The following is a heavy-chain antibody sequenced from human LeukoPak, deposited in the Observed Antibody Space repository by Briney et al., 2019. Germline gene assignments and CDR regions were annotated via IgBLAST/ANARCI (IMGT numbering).Heavy chain of an antibody. CDR3: ARVGGYCTNGVCLNDY. CDR1: GYTFTSYY. J-gene: IGHJ4*02. Sequence: ASVKVSCTASGYTFTSYYIHWVRQPPGQGLEWMGIINPSGGSRSYAQKFKGRVTMTRDTSTSTVYMELSSLISEDTAVYYCARVGGYCTNGVCLNDYWGQGTLVTVSS. D-gene: IGHD2-8*01. V-gene: IGHV1-46*01. CDR2: INPSGGSR.